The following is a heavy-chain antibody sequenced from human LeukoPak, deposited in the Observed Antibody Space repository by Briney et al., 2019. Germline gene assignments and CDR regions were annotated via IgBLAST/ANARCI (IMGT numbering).Heavy chain of an antibody. J-gene: IGHJ3*02. CDR1: GGSISSYY. Sequence: SETLSRTCTVSGGSISSYYWSWIRQPPGKGLEWIGYIYYSGSTNYNPSLKSRVTISVDTSKNQFSLKLSSVTAADTAVYYCARFTYYYGSGSNDAFDIWGQGTMVTVSS. V-gene: IGHV4-59*01. CDR3: ARFTYYYGSGSNDAFDI. D-gene: IGHD3-10*01. CDR2: IYYSGST.